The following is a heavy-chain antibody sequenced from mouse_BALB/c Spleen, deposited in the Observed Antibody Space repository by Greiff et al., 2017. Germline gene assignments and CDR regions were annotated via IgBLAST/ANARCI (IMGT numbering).Heavy chain of an antibody. Sequence: EVKLMESGGGLVKPGGSLKLSCAASGFAFSSYDMSWVRQTPEKRLEWVAYIRSGGGSTYYPDTVKGRFTISRDNAKNTLYLQMSSLKSEDTAMYYCARHGYYGSSYDAMDYWGQGTSVTVSS. CDR3: ARHGYYGSSYDAMDY. V-gene: IGHV5-12-1*01. CDR2: IRSGGGST. D-gene: IGHD1-1*01. J-gene: IGHJ4*01. CDR1: GFAFSSYD.